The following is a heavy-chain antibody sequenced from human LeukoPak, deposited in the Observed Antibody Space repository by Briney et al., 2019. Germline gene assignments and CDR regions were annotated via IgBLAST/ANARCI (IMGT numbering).Heavy chain of an antibody. D-gene: IGHD7-27*01. J-gene: IGHJ4*02. CDR1: GDSVSSNSAA. CDR3: ARQLGSFDY. V-gene: IGHV6-1*01. CDR2: AYYRSKWYN. Sequence: SQTLSLTCAISGDSVSSNSAAWSWIRQSPSRGLEWLGRAYYRSKWYNDYAVSVKSRITINPDTSKDQFSLQLNSVTPEDTAVYYCARQLGSFDYWGQGTLVTVSS.